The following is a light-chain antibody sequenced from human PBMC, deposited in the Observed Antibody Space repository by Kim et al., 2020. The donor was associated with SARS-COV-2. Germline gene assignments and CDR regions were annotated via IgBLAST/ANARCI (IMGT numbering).Light chain of an antibody. Sequence: ESVTISCTGTSSDVGGYNYVSGNQQHPGKAPNRMIYEVSKRPSGVPDRFSGSKSGNTASLTVSGLQAEDEADYYCSSYAASNNLVFGGGTQLTVL. CDR1: SSDVGGYNY. J-gene: IGLJ2*01. V-gene: IGLV2-8*01. CDR3: SSYAASNNLV. CDR2: EVS.